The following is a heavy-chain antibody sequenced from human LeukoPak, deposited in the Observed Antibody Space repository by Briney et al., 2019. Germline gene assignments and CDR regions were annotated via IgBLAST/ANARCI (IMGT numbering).Heavy chain of an antibody. D-gene: IGHD6-13*01. Sequence: PGGSLRLSCVASGFTFTSYSMNWVRQAPGKGLEWVSSIISSGTYVYYADSVKGRFTISRDNAKNSLYLQMNSLRAEDTAVYYCAKLSAIAAAAPDYWGQGTLVTVSS. V-gene: IGHV3-21*01. CDR3: AKLSAIAAAAPDY. CDR1: GFTFTSYS. J-gene: IGHJ4*02. CDR2: IISSGTYV.